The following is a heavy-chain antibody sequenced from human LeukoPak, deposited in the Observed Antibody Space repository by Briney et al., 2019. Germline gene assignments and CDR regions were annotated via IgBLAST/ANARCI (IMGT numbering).Heavy chain of an antibody. CDR3: ARDTYYDFWSGYPYNYMDV. J-gene: IGHJ6*03. V-gene: IGHV3-21*01. CDR1: GFTFSSYS. Sequence: GGSLRLSCAASGFTFSSYSMNWVRQAPGKGLEWVSSISSSSSYIYYADSVKGRFTISRDNAKNSLYLQMNSLRAEDTAVYYCARDTYYDFWSGYPYNYMDVWGKGTTVTVSS. D-gene: IGHD3-3*01. CDR2: ISSSSSYI.